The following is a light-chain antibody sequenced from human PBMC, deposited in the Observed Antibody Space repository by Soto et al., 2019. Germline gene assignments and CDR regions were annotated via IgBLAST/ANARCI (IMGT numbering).Light chain of an antibody. V-gene: IGKV3-20*01. CDR3: QQFGNSPYT. CDR2: GAS. Sequence: EIVLTQSPGTLSLSPGERATLSCRASQSVSSSYLAWYQQKPGQTPRLLIYGASSSATGIPDRFSGSGSGTDFSLTISRLEPEDFAVYYWQQFGNSPYTFGQGTKLDIK. CDR1: QSVSSSY. J-gene: IGKJ2*01.